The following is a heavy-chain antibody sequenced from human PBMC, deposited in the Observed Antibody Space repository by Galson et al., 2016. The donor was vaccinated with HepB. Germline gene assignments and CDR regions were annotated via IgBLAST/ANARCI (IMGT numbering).Heavy chain of an antibody. CDR3: TRPKTTAIGGRSDY. CDR1: GFTFSGSA. CDR2: IRSKANSYAT. J-gene: IGHJ4*02. V-gene: IGHV3-73*01. Sequence: SLRLSCAASGFTFSGSAMHWVRQASGKGLEWVGRIRSKANSYATAYAASVKGRFTIPRDDSKNTAQLQMNSLKTEDTAVYYCTRPKTTAIGGRSDYWGQGTLVTVSS. D-gene: IGHD2-21*02.